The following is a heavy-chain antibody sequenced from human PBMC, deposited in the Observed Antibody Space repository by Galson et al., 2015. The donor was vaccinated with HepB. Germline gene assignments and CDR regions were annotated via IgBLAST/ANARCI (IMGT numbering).Heavy chain of an antibody. D-gene: IGHD3-3*01. J-gene: IGHJ3*02. CDR2: ISSSGYTI. V-gene: IGHV3-11*04. CDR3: ARTYYDFWSGVDAFDI. Sequence: SLRLSCAAPGFTFSDFYMSWIRQAPGKELEWVSLISSSGYTIYYADSVKGRFTISRDNAKNSLYLQMNSLRAEDTAVYYCARTYYDFWSGVDAFDIWGQGTVLTVSS. CDR1: GFTFSDFY.